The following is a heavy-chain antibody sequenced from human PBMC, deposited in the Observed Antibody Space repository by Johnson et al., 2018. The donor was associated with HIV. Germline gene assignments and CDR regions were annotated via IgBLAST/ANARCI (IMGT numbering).Heavy chain of an antibody. CDR2: IRYDGSNK. J-gene: IGHJ3*02. V-gene: IGHV3-30*02. CDR3: ARVCYYDSSGYVDAFDI. D-gene: IGHD3-22*01. Sequence: QVKLVESGGGVVQPGGSLRLSCAASGFTFSTYGMHWVRQAPGKGLEWVAFIRYDGSNKYYADSVKGRFTISRDNSKNTLYLQMNSLRAEDTAVYYCARVCYYDSSGYVDAFDIWGQGTMVTVSS. CDR1: GFTFSTYG.